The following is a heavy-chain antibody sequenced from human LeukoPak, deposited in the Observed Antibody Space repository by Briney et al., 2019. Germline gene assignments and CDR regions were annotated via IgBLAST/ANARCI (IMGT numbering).Heavy chain of an antibody. V-gene: IGHV3-15*01. D-gene: IGHD4-23*01. Sequence: PGRSLRLSCTASGFTFGDYAMSWFRQAPGKGLEWVGRIKSKTDGGTTDYAAPVKGRFTISRDDSKNTLYLQMNSLKTEDTAVYYCTTDPLNFYGGVGYWGQGTLVTVSS. J-gene: IGHJ4*02. CDR2: IKSKTDGGTT. CDR1: GFTFGDYA. CDR3: TTDPLNFYGGVGY.